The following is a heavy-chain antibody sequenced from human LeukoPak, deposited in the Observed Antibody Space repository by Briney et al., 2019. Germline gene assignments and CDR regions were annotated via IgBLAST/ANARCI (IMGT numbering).Heavy chain of an antibody. CDR3: ARRRDGYIDS. Sequence: QPGGSLRLSCAASGFTFSSYWMYWVRQAPGKGLVWISRINSDGSSTTYADSVKGRFTVSRDNAKNTVYLQMNSLRAEDTAVYYCARRRDGYIDSWGQGTLVTVSS. CDR1: GFTFSSYW. J-gene: IGHJ4*02. V-gene: IGHV3-74*01. CDR2: INSDGSST. D-gene: IGHD5-24*01.